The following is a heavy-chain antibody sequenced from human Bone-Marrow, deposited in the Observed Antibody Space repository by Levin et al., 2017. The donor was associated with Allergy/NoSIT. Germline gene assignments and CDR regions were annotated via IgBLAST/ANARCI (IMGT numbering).Heavy chain of an antibody. CDR2: FAWNSNTI. CDR3: AYDIFYCLRRRAFDF. D-gene: IGHD2/OR15-2a*01. CDR1: GFTFGDYA. J-gene: IGHJ3*01. V-gene: IGHV3-9*01. Sequence: GGSLRLSCEVPGFTFGDYALHWVRQAPGRGLEWVSSFAWNSNTIAYADSVKGRFTVSRAQGQRCCFLQLDTLRAEDTALYFCAYDIFYCLRRRAFDFWGQWTMDTVSS.